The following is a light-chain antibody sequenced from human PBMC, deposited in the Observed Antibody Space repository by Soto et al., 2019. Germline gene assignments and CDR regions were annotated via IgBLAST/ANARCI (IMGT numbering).Light chain of an antibody. CDR3: SSYRSSGTPRV. Sequence: QSALTQPASVSGSPGQSVNISCTGTSSDVGGYNYVSWYQHHAGQAPKLMIYEVSNRPSGISHRFSGSKSGNTASLTISGLQADDEADYYCSSYRSSGTPRVFGTGTKLTVL. J-gene: IGLJ1*01. CDR2: EVS. CDR1: SSDVGGYNY. V-gene: IGLV2-14*01.